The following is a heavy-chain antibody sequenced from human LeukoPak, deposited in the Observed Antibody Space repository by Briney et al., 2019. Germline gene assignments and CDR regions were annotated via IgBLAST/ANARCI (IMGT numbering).Heavy chain of an antibody. D-gene: IGHD3-10*01. CDR2: FYSGGST. CDR1: GFTVSRNY. Sequence: GSLRLPWPASGFTVSRNYMSGAPQPPGKGLEWVSVFYSGGSTYYADSVKGRFTISRDNSKNTLDLQMNSLRAEDTAVYYCAGDLPRASLYYYGMDVWGQGTTVTVSS. CDR3: AGDLPRASLYYYGMDV. J-gene: IGHJ6*02. V-gene: IGHV3-66*01.